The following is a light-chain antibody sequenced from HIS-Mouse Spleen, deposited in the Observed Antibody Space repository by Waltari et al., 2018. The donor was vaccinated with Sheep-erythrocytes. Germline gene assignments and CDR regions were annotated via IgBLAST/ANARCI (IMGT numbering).Light chain of an antibody. CDR1: SSDVGGYNY. CDR3: CSYAGSYNYV. J-gene: IGLJ1*01. V-gene: IGLV2-11*01. Sequence: QSALTQPRSVSGSPGQSVTISCTGTSSDVGGYNYVYWYQQHPGKAPKLMIYAVSKRPSGVPDRFSGSKSGNTASLTISGLQAEDEADYYCCSYAGSYNYVFGTGTKVTVL. CDR2: AVS.